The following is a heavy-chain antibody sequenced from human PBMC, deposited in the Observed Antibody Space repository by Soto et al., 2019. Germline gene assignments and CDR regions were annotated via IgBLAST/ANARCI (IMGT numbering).Heavy chain of an antibody. CDR2: ISSSSSHT. CDR3: ARGGGSAQLWFGELLPFDY. Sequence: QVQLVESGGGLVKPEGSLSLSGAACGLTFSDYYMSWTRQAPGKGLEWVSHISSSSSHTNYADSVKGRFTISRDNAKNSLYLQMNNLRAEDTAVYYCARGGGSAQLWFGELLPFDYWGQGTLVTVSS. V-gene: IGHV3-11*05. CDR1: GLTFSDYY. J-gene: IGHJ4*02. D-gene: IGHD3-10*01.